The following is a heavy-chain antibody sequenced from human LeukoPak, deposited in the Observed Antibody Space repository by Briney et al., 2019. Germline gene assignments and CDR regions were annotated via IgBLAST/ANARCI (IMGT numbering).Heavy chain of an antibody. Sequence: GGSLRLSCAASGFTFSSYAMHWVRQAPGKGLEWVAVISYDGSNKYYADSVKGRFTISRDNSKNTLYLQMNSLRAEDTAVYYCTRQSGKQSAFDIWGQGTMVTVSS. D-gene: IGHD4-23*01. J-gene: IGHJ3*02. CDR2: ISYDGSNK. CDR3: TRQSGKQSAFDI. CDR1: GFTFSSYA. V-gene: IGHV3-30-3*01.